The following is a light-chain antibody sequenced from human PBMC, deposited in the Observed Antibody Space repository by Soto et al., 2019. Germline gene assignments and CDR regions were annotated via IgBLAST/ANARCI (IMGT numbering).Light chain of an antibody. CDR2: GAS. V-gene: IGKV3-15*01. Sequence: EVMMTQSPATLSVSPGERATLSCRASESISSTLAWYQQKPGHSPRLLLYGASTRATGIPARFSGSGSGTEFALTISSLQSEDFAVYYCQQYSTGPLTFGGGTKVEIK. CDR3: QQYSTGPLT. CDR1: ESISST. J-gene: IGKJ4*01.